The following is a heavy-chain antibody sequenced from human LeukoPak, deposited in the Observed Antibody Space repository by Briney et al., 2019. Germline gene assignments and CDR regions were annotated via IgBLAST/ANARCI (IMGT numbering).Heavy chain of an antibody. CDR3: ARQPGDYNY. J-gene: IGHJ4*02. D-gene: IGHD3-10*01. CDR1: GYTFAGYY. Sequence: ASVKVSCKSSGYTFAGYYIRWVRQAPGQGLEWMGWVNPNSGGTNYAQKFQGRVTMTRDASISTAYMELSGLRSDDTAVYYCARQPGDYNYWGQGTLVTVSS. V-gene: IGHV1-2*02. CDR2: VNPNSGGT.